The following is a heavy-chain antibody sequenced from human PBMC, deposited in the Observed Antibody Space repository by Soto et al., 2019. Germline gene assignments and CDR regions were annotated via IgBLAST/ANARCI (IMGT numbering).Heavy chain of an antibody. CDR1: GGSFSGYY. Sequence: SETLSLTCAVYGGSFSGYYWSWIRQPPGKGLEWIGEINHSGSTNYNPSLKSRVAISVDTSKNQFSLKLSSVTAADTAVYYCARGPRYRFDYWGQGTLVTVSS. CDR2: INHSGST. D-gene: IGHD3-9*01. CDR3: ARGPRYRFDY. V-gene: IGHV4-34*01. J-gene: IGHJ4*02.